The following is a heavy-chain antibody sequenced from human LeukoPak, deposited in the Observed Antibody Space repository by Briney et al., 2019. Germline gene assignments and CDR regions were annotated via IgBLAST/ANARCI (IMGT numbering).Heavy chain of an antibody. CDR3: ARDRGAYCGGDCYLGFDY. J-gene: IGHJ4*01. CDR2: IAGSSGYI. D-gene: IGHD2-21*02. V-gene: IGHV3-21*01. Sequence: GGSLRLSCAASGFTFSSYTMNWVRQAPGKGLEWVSSIAGSSGYISYADSVKGRFTISRDNAKKSLYLQMTSLTAEDTAVYYCARDRGAYCGGDCYLGFDYWGRGTLVTLSS. CDR1: GFTFSSYT.